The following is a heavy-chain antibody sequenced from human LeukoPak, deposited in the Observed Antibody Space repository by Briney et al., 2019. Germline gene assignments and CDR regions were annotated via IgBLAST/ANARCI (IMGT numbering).Heavy chain of an antibody. Sequence: GGSLRLSCAASGITVSSNYMTWVRQAPGRGLEWVSVLYSGGTTYYTDSVKGRFTISRDNSKNTLYLQMDNLRVEDTAVYYCARDPPGIRVPGVWGQGTLVTVSS. CDR1: GITVSSNY. J-gene: IGHJ4*02. D-gene: IGHD6-19*01. CDR2: LYSGGTT. V-gene: IGHV3-53*01. CDR3: ARDPPGIRVPGV.